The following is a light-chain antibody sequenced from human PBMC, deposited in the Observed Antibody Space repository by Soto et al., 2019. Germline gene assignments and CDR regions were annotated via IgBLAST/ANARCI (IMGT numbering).Light chain of an antibody. CDR2: DAS. CDR3: QQAISFPIT. V-gene: IGKV3-11*01. J-gene: IGKJ5*01. CDR1: LNVNSY. Sequence: EIVMTQSPATLSVSPGERATLSCRASLNVNSYLAWYQQKPGQAPRLLIYDASNRAAGIPARFSGSGSGTDFTLTISSLQPEDFGTYYCQQAISFPITFGQGTRLEI.